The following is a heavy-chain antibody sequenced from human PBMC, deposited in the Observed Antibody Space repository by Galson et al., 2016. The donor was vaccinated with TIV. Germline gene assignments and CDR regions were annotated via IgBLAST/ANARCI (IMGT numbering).Heavy chain of an antibody. CDR1: GFTFSHYP. CDR2: VSFDGSNK. Sequence: LRLSCADTGFTFSHYPMHWVRQAPGKGLEWVAVVSFDGSNKYYADSVEGRFTISRDNSKNTLSLQMNSLRAEDTAVYFCAKEVQRRLPYWGQGTLVTVSS. V-gene: IGHV3-30-3*01. CDR3: AKEVQRRLPY. J-gene: IGHJ4*02. D-gene: IGHD1-1*01.